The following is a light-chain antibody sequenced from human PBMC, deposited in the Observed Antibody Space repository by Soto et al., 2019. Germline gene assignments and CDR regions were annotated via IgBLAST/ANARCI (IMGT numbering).Light chain of an antibody. CDR2: GAS. Sequence: EIVMTQSPATLSVSPGERATLSCRASQSVNSMLAWYQQKPGQAPRLLIYGASTRATGIPARFSGSGSGTDFTLTISRLEPEDFAVYYCQQYGSSPRTFGQGTKVEIK. CDR1: QSVNSM. J-gene: IGKJ1*01. CDR3: QQYGSSPRT. V-gene: IGKV3-15*01.